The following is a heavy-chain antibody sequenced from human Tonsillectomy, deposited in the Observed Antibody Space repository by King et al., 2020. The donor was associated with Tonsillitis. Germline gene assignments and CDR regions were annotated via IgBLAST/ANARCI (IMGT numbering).Heavy chain of an antibody. V-gene: IGHV4-4*07. CDR2: IYTSGST. CDR1: GGSISSYY. CDR3: ARDTGSVFGVVIIGLGAFDI. J-gene: IGHJ3*02. D-gene: IGHD3-3*02. Sequence: VQLQESGPGLVKPSENLSLTCTVSGGSISSYYWSWIRQPAGKGLEWIGRIYTSGSTNYNPSLKSRVTMSVDTSKNQFSLKLSSVTAADTAVYYCARDTGSVFGVVIIGLGAFDIWGQGTMVTVSS.